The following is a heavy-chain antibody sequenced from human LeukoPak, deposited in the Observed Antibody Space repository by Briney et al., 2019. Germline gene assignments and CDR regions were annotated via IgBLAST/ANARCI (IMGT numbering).Heavy chain of an antibody. D-gene: IGHD3-16*02. J-gene: IGHJ4*02. CDR2: IYSGGST. Sequence: GGSLRLSCAASGFTVSSNYMSWVRQAPGKGLEWVSVIYSGGSTYYADSVKGRFTISRDNSKNTLYLQMNSLRAEDTAVYYCARVNYDYVWGSYRHYYFDYWGQGTLVTVSS. CDR3: ARVNYDYVWGSYRHYYFDY. V-gene: IGHV3-53*01. CDR1: GFTVSSNY.